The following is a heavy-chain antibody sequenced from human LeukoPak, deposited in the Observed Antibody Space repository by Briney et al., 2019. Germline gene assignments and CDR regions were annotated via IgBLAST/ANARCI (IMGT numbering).Heavy chain of an antibody. Sequence: SETLSLTCTVSGGSISSSSYYWGWIRQPPGKGLEWIGSIYYSGSTYYNPSLKSRVTISVDTSKNQFSLKLSSVAAADTAVYYCASVMLGIVGATIGYFDYWGQGTLVTVSS. J-gene: IGHJ4*02. CDR2: IYYSGST. CDR3: ASVMLGIVGATIGYFDY. CDR1: GGSISSSSYY. V-gene: IGHV4-39*01. D-gene: IGHD1-26*01.